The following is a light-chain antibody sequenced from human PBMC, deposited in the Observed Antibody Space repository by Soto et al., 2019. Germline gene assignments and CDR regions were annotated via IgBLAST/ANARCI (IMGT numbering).Light chain of an antibody. CDR1: SSNIGAGYD. J-gene: IGLJ3*02. V-gene: IGLV1-40*01. Sequence: QSVLTQPPSVSGAPGQRVTISCTGSSSNIGAGYDVHWYQQLPGTAPKLLIYGNSNRPSGVPDRFSGSKSGTSASLANTGLPAEDEADYYCQSYDSSPLWVFGGGTKVTVL. CDR3: QSYDSSPLWV. CDR2: GNS.